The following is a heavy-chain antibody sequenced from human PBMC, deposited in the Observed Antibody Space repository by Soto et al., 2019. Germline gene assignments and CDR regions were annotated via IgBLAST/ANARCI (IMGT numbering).Heavy chain of an antibody. J-gene: IGHJ4*02. CDR3: ARERTSALGYYFDY. CDR2: IYYSGST. D-gene: IGHD3-16*01. Sequence: QVRLQESGPGLVKPSQTLSLTCTVSGGSISSGGYYWSWIRQHPGKGLEWIGYIYYSGSTYYNPSLKSRVTISVDTSKNQFSLKLSSVTAADTAVYYCARERTSALGYYFDYWGQGTLVTVSS. CDR1: GGSISSGGYY. V-gene: IGHV4-31*03.